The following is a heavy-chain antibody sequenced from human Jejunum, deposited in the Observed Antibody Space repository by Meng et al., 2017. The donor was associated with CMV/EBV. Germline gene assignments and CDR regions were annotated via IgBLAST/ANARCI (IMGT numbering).Heavy chain of an antibody. CDR3: VRLDLAAFYS. Sequence: SCEASGFTFSTSEMTWVRQAPGKGLEWIAYITGVTNIIYYADSVKGRFTISRDNAKSSLYLQMNDLRAEDTAVYYCVRLDLAAFYSWGQGALVTVSS. CDR1: GFTFSTSE. J-gene: IGHJ5*02. CDR2: ITGVTNII. V-gene: IGHV3-48*03. D-gene: IGHD3-3*02.